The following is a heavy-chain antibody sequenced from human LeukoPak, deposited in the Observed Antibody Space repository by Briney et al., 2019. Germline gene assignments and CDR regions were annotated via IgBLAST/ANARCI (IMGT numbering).Heavy chain of an antibody. CDR2: ISYDGSNE. V-gene: IGHV3-30*03. CDR1: GFTFRGYG. J-gene: IGHJ6*02. D-gene: IGHD3-22*01. Sequence: GGSLRLSCAASGFTFRGYGMHWVRQAPGKGLEWVAVISYDGSNEFHADSVKGRFTISRDNSKNTLYLQMNSLRAEDTAVYYCARDSSGYYYFYYYAMDVWGQGTTVTVSS. CDR3: ARDSSGYYYFYYYAMDV.